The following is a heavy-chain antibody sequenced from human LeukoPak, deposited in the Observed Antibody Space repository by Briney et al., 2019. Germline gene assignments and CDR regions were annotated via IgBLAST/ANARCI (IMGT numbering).Heavy chain of an antibody. CDR1: GYTFTSYG. J-gene: IGHJ4*02. D-gene: IGHD1-26*01. Sequence: ASGKVSCKASGYTFTSYGISWVRQAPGQGLEWMGWISAYNGNTNYAQKLQGRVTMTTDTSTSTAYMELRSLRSDDTAVYYCARVSLYSGSSGVDYWGQGTLVTVSS. CDR2: ISAYNGNT. CDR3: ARVSLYSGSSGVDY. V-gene: IGHV1-18*01.